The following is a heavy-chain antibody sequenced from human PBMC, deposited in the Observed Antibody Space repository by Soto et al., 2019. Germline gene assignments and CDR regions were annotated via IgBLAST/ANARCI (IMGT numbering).Heavy chain of an antibody. V-gene: IGHV3-53*01. J-gene: IGHJ1*01. D-gene: IGHD3-22*01. CDR1: GFTVSSNY. CDR2: IYSGGST. Sequence: EVQLVESGGGLIQPGGSLRLSCAASGFTVSSNYMSWVRQAPGKGLEWVSVIYSGGSTYYADSVKGRFTISRDNSKNTLYLQMNSVRAGYTAVYYCARDRVESGYPEYFQHWGQGTLVTVSS. CDR3: ARDRVESGYPEYFQH.